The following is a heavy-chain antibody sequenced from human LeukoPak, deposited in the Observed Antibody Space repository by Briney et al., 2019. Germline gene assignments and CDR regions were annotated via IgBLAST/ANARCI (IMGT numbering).Heavy chain of an antibody. Sequence: ASVKVSCKASGYTFTSYGISWVRQAPGQGLEWMGWISAYNGNTNYEQKLQGRVTMTTDTSTSTAYMELRSLRSDDTAVYYCARDCPHTYYYDSSGLEFDYWGQGTLVTVSS. CDR3: ARDCPHTYYYDSSGLEFDY. CDR2: ISAYNGNT. CDR1: GYTFTSYG. V-gene: IGHV1-18*01. J-gene: IGHJ4*02. D-gene: IGHD3-22*01.